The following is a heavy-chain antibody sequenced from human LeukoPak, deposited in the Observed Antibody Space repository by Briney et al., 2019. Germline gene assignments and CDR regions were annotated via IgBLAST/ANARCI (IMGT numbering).Heavy chain of an antibody. CDR2: IDHTGTT. Sequence: SETLSLTCSVSADSISIYYWTWIRQPPGKGLEWIGYIDHTGTTSYNPSLNSRVTISRDTSKNHFSLDLTSVTAADTAVYYCARVEEGYGSGRRENYFYYYMDVWGKGTTVTISS. V-gene: IGHV4-59*12. D-gene: IGHD3-10*01. CDR3: ARVEEGYGSGRRENYFYYYMDV. J-gene: IGHJ6*03. CDR1: ADSISIYY.